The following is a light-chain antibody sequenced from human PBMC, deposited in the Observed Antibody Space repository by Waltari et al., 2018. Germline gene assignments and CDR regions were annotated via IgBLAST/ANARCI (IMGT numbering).Light chain of an antibody. CDR1: QDISSW. V-gene: IGKV1D-12*01. CDR3: QQANSFPYT. J-gene: IGKJ2*01. Sequence: DIQMTQSPSSVSASVGDRFTITCRASQDISSWLAWYQQKPGKAPELLIYSSSTLHFGVPSRFSGSRSGTEFSLTITGLQPDDSATYFCQQANSFPYTYGQGTKLDI. CDR2: SSS.